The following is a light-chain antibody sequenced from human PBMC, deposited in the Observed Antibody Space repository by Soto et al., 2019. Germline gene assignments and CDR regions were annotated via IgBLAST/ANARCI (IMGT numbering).Light chain of an antibody. V-gene: IGLV7-46*01. Sequence: QSALTQPPSASGSPGGTVTLTCGSSTGAVTNGHYPYWFQQKPGQAPRTLIYDTTNRHSWTPARFSGSLLGGKAALTLSGAQPEDEAEYYCLLSYNGPYVFGTGTKVTVL. CDR1: TGAVTNGHY. CDR3: LLSYNGPYV. CDR2: DTT. J-gene: IGLJ1*01.